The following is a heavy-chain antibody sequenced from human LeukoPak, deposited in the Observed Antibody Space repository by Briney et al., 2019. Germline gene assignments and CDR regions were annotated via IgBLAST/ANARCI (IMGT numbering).Heavy chain of an antibody. CDR3: ASLPGAYSSSSAARTDY. Sequence: GGSLRLSCAASGFTFSSYSMNWVRQAPGKGREWGSSISSSSSYIYYADSVQGRFTISRDNAKNSLYLQMNSLRAEDTAVYYCASLPGAYSSSSAARTDYWGQGTLVTVSS. J-gene: IGHJ4*02. CDR1: GFTFSSYS. CDR2: ISSSSSYI. V-gene: IGHV3-21*01. D-gene: IGHD6-6*01.